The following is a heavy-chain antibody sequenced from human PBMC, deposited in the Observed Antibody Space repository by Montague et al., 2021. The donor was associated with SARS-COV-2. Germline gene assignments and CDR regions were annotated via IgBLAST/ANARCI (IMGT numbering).Heavy chain of an antibody. CDR1: GGSISSSSYY. Sequence: SETLSLTCTVSGGSISSSSYYWAWIRQPPGKGLEWIGSIYYSGSTYYNPSLKSRVTISVDTSKNQFSLKLSSVTAADTAVYYCARVTRVVVAGTFNTWFDPGGQGTLVTVSS. V-gene: IGHV4-39*07. CDR2: IYYSGST. D-gene: IGHD2-15*01. CDR3: ARVTRVVVAGTFNTWFDP. J-gene: IGHJ5*02.